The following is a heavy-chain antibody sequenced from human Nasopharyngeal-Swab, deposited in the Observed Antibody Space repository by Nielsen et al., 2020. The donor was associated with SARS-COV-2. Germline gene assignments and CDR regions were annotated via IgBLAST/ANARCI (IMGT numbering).Heavy chain of an antibody. V-gene: IGHV4-61*02. J-gene: IGHJ4*02. CDR3: ARVGGYCSGGSCYNLLDY. CDR1: GGPISSGSYY. Sequence: SETLSLTCTFSGGPISSGSYYWTWIRQPAGKGLEWIGRIYTSGSTNYNPSLKSRVTISVDTSKNQFSLKLSSVTAADTAVYYCARVGGYCSGGSCYNLLDYWGQGTLVTVSS. CDR2: IYTSGST. D-gene: IGHD2-15*01.